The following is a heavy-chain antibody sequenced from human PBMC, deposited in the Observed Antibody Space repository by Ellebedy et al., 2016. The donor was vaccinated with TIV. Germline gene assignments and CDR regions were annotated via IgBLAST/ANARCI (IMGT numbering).Heavy chain of an antibody. V-gene: IGHV4-59*08. CDR2: IHYSWST. CDR3: ARQGVPAPSALDY. J-gene: IGHJ4*02. CDR1: GGSISSYY. Sequence: MPSETLSLTCTVSGGSISSYYWSWIRQPTGKGLEWIVYIHYSWSTNSNPSLKSRVTISVDTSKHQFSLKLSSVTAADTAVYYCARQGVPAPSALDYWGQGTLVTVSS. D-gene: IGHD2-2*01.